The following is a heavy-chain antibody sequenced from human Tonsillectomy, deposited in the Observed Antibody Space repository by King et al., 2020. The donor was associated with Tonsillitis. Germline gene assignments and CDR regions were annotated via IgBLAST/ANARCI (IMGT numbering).Heavy chain of an antibody. V-gene: IGHV4-61*02. CDR1: GGSITSDFYS. J-gene: IGHJ6*03. D-gene: IGHD1-1*01. CDR3: ARWKDDFPKDYYNYYMAV. CDR2: IYTSGST. Sequence: VQLQESGPGLVKPSETLSLTCTVSGGSITSDFYSWSWIRQPAGKGLEWIGRIYTSGSTNYNPSLKSRVTMSVETSKNQFSLKLTSVTAADTAVYFCARWKDDFPKDYYNYYMAVWGKGTTVTVSS.